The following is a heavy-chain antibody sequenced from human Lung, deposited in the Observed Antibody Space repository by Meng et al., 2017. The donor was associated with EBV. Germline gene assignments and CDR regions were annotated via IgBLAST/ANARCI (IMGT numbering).Heavy chain of an antibody. CDR3: ARGDYYDSSGLDY. CDR1: GYTFTSYA. D-gene: IGHD3-22*01. CDR2: INTNTGNP. V-gene: IGHV7-4-1*02. Sequence: HVQLVQSCAACKTPGASGKVSCQGSGYTFTSYAMKWVRQAPGQGLEWMGWINTNTGNPTYAQGFTGRFVFSLDTSVSKAYLQISSLKAEDTAVYYCARGDYYDSSGLDYWGQGTLVTVSS. J-gene: IGHJ4*02.